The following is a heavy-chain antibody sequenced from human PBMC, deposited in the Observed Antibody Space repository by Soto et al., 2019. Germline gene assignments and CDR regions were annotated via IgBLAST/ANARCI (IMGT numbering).Heavy chain of an antibody. J-gene: IGHJ4*02. Sequence: QVQLVQSGAEVKKPGSSVKVSCKASGGTFSSYTISWVRQAPGQGLEWMGRIIPILGIANYAQKFQGRVTITADKSTSTAYMELSSLSSEDTAVYYCAREEYYYGSGAVFDYGGQGTLVTVSS. CDR2: IIPILGIA. CDR1: GGTFSSYT. CDR3: AREEYYYGSGAVFDY. V-gene: IGHV1-69*08. D-gene: IGHD3-10*01.